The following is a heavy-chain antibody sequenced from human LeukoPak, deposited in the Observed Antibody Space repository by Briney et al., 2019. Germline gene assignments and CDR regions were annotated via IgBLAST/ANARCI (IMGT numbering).Heavy chain of an antibody. J-gene: IGHJ6*03. V-gene: IGHV4-31*03. CDR3: ARGEKYDVPYYYYMDV. CDR2: IYYSGST. CDR1: GGSISSGGYD. Sequence: PSQTLSLTCTVSGGSISSGGYDWSWIRQHPGKGLEWIGYIYYSGSTYYNPSLKSRVTISVDTSKNQFSLKLSSVTAADTAVYYCARGEKYDVPYYYYMDVWGKGTTVTVSS. D-gene: IGHD3-16*01.